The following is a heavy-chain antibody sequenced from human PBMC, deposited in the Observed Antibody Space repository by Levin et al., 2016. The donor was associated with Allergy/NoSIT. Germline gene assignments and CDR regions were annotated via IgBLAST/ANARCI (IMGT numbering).Heavy chain of an antibody. D-gene: IGHD3-10*01. J-gene: IGHJ4*02. CDR1: GFTFSSYT. V-gene: IGHV3-23*01. Sequence: GESLKISCAASGFTFSSYTMGWVRQAPGKGLEWVSDINGNGAHTYYGDSVKGRFTISRDNSKNALYLQMNSLRAEDTAIYYCAKELMPGRGSYYGDWGQGTLVTVSS. CDR2: INGNGAHT. CDR3: AKELMPGRGSYYGD.